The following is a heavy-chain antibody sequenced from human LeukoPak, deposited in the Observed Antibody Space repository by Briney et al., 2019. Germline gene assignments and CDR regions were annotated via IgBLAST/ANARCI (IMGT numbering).Heavy chain of an antibody. CDR2: IYRSGST. J-gene: IGHJ4*02. V-gene: IGHV4-38-2*01. CDR1: GYSISSGYY. CDR3: ASQTYDFWSGYYISYFDY. Sequence: SETLSLTCAVSGYSISSGYYWGWIRPPPGKGLEWIGSIYRSGSTYYNPSLKSRVTISVDTSKNQFSLKLSSVTAADTAVYYCASQTYDFWSGYYISYFDYWGQGTLVTVSS. D-gene: IGHD3-3*01.